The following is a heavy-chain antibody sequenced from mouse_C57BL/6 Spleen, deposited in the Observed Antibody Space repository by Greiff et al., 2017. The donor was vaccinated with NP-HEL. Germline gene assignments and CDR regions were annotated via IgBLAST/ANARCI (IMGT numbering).Heavy chain of an antibody. CDR2: IDPSDSET. Sequence: VQLQQPGAELVRPGSSVKLSCKASGYTFTSYWMHWVKQRPIQGLEWIGNIDPSDSETHYNQKFKDKATLTVDKSSSTAYMQLSSLTSEDSAVYYCARGGTVVAPGFAYWGQGTLVTVSA. D-gene: IGHD1-1*01. J-gene: IGHJ3*01. CDR1: GYTFTSYW. V-gene: IGHV1-52*01. CDR3: ARGGTVVAPGFAY.